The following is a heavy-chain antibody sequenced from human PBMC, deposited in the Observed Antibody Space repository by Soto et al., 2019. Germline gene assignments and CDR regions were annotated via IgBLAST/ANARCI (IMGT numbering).Heavy chain of an antibody. CDR1: GYTFTNNY. CDR3: ATMATFGSLNWFDP. CDR2: MNPGSGDT. Sequence: ASVKVSCKRSGYTFTNNYVSWVRQATGQGLEWMGWMNPGSGDTGYAQKFQGRVTMTRDISIATAYMELSSLRSDDTAIYYCATMATFGSLNWFDPWGQGTLVTVSS. V-gene: IGHV1-8*01. J-gene: IGHJ5*02. D-gene: IGHD3-10*01.